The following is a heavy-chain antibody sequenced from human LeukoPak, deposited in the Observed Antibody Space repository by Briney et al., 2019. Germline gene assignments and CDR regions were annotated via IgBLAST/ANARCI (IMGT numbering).Heavy chain of an antibody. V-gene: IGHV4-61*08. D-gene: IGHD5-24*01. CDR2: IYYSGST. Sequence: SETLSLTCTVSGGSISSGGYYWSWIRQHPGKGLEWIGYIYYSGSTNYNPSLKSRVTISVDTSKNQFSLKLSSVTAADTAVYYCARVRRDGYNLTFDYWGQGTLVTVSS. J-gene: IGHJ4*02. CDR3: ARVRRDGYNLTFDY. CDR1: GGSISSGGYY.